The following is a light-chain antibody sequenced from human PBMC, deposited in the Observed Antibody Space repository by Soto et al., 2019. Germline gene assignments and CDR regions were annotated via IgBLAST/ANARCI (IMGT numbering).Light chain of an antibody. Sequence: DIVLTQSPGTLSWSPGERATLSCGASQSVSSSYLAWYQQKPGQAPRLLIYGASNRATGIPDRFSGSGSGTDFTLTISRLEPEDFAVYYCQQYDNSPLTFGGGTKVEIK. J-gene: IGKJ4*01. CDR3: QQYDNSPLT. CDR1: QSVSSSY. CDR2: GAS. V-gene: IGKV3-20*01.